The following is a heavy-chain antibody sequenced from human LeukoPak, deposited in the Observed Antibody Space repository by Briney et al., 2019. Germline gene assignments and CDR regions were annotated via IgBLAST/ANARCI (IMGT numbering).Heavy chain of an antibody. CDR3: ARQELRFLEWLRYFDY. J-gene: IGHJ4*02. CDR1: GGSISSGDYY. V-gene: IGHV4-30-4*08. D-gene: IGHD3-3*01. Sequence: SETLSLTCTVSGGSISSGDYYWSWIRQPPGKGLEWIGYIYYSGSTYYNPSLKSRVTISVDTSKNQFSLKLSSVTAADTAVYYCARQELRFLEWLRYFDYWGQGTLVTVSS. CDR2: IYYSGST.